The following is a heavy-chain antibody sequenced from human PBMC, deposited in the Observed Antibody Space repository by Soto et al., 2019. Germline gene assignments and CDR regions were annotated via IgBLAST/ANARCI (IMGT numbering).Heavy chain of an antibody. D-gene: IGHD3-10*01. V-gene: IGHV5-51*01. CDR2: IYPGDSEI. J-gene: IGHJ4*02. Sequence: GESLKISFKASGYIFTNYLICWVRQMPVKGLEWMAIIYPGDSEIKYSPSFQGQVTISADKSITSAYLQWSSLKASDTAMYYCGRLDYYGSVGYYAHHFFDYWDRGTPGPVSS. CDR3: GRLDYYGSVGYYAHHFFDY. CDR1: GYIFTNYL.